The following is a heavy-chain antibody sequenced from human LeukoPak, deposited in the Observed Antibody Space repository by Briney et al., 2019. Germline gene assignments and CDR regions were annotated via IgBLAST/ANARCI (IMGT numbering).Heavy chain of an antibody. CDR2: IKQDGSEK. V-gene: IGHV3-7*01. CDR3: ARDSSPGLGENSGSYWRDFDY. Sequence: GGSLRLSCAASGFTFSSYWMSWVRQAPGKGLEWVANIKQDGSEKYYVDSVKGRFTISRDNAKNSLYLQMNSLRAEDTAVYYCARDSSPGLGENSGSYWRDFDYWGQGTLVTVSS. CDR1: GFTFSSYW. D-gene: IGHD1-26*01. J-gene: IGHJ4*02.